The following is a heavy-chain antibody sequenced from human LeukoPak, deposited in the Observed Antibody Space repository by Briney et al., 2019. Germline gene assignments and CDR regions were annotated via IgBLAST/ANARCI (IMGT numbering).Heavy chain of an antibody. D-gene: IGHD2-15*01. CDR2: INTNTGNP. V-gene: IGHV7-4-1*02. J-gene: IGHJ6*02. CDR1: GYTFTNYT. CDR3: ARVCSGGSCYYYYGMDV. Sequence: ASVKVSCKASGYTFTNYTVNWVRQAPGQGLEWMGWINTNTGNPTYAQGFTGRFVLSLDTSVSTAYLQISSLKAEDTAVYYCARVCSGGSCYYYYGMDVWGQGTTVTVSS.